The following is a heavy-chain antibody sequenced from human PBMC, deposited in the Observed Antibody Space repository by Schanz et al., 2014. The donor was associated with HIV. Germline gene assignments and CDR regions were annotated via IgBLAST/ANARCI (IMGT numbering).Heavy chain of an antibody. D-gene: IGHD4-4*01. CDR1: GFTFSSDA. CDR3: AKEAVTTCFDY. Sequence: VQLVESGGGVVQPGRSLRLSCAAFGFTFSSDAMSWVRQAPGKGLEWVSSISRTGGSTYYADSVKGRFTISRDNSKNTLYLQMNSLRAEDTAVYYCAKEAVTTCFDYWGQGTLVTVSS. J-gene: IGHJ4*02. V-gene: IGHV3-23*04. CDR2: ISRTGGST.